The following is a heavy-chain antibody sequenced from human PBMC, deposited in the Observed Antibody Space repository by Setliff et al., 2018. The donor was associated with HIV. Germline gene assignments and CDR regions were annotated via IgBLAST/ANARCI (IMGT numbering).Heavy chain of an antibody. J-gene: IGHJ4*02. V-gene: IGHV4-39*02. CDR3: SREADGIDF. D-gene: IGHD2-15*01. CDR2: VHYTGNT. Sequence: SETLSLTCTVSGGSITSSTYYWGWLRQPPGKGLEWIGTVHYTGNTYHNPSLKSRVTISVEVSKNQISLKLTAVTAADSAVYYWSREADGIDFWGQGTLVTVSS. CDR1: GGSITSSTYY.